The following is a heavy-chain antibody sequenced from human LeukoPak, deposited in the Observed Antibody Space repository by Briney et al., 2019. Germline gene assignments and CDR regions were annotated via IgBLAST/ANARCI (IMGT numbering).Heavy chain of an antibody. J-gene: IGHJ3*02. CDR2: IKSKPDGGTT. CDR1: GFTFSNAW. D-gene: IGHD1-14*01. V-gene: IGHV3-15*01. Sequence: GSLRLSCAASGFTFSNAWMSWVRPAPGKGLEWVGRIKSKPDGGTTDYAAPVKGRFTISRDASKNTLYLQMNSLKTEDTAMYYCTTINFAAFDIWGRGTMVTVSS. CDR3: TTINFAAFDI.